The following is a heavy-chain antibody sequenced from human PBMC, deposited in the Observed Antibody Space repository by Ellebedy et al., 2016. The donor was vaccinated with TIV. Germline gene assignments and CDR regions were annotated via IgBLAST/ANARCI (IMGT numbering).Heavy chain of an antibody. D-gene: IGHD3/OR15-3a*01. CDR1: GGSISRSSYY. CDR2: IYHTGST. CDR3: ARSLLIFTFDKCYFDL. Sequence: SETLSLTCTVSGGSISRSSYYWGWIRQPPEKGLEWIGSIYHTGSTYYNPSLKSRVTLSVDTSNNQFSLKLSSVTAADTAVYYCARSLLIFTFDKCYFDLWGRGALVTVSS. J-gene: IGHJ2*01. V-gene: IGHV4-39*01.